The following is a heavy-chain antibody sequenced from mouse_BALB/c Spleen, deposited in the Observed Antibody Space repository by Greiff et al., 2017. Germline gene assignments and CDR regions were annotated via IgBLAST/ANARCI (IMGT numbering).Heavy chain of an antibody. D-gene: IGHD2-1*01. CDR3: ARESGNYDAMDY. CDR2: IYPGDGDT. CDR1: GYTFTSYY. V-gene: IGHV1S56*01. Sequence: VQLQQSGPELVKPGASVRISCKASGYTFTSYYIHWVKQRPGQGLEWIGWIYPGDGDTNYNGKFKGKATLTADKSSSTAYMQLSSLTSEDSAVYFCARESGNYDAMDYWGQGTSVTVAS. J-gene: IGHJ4*01.